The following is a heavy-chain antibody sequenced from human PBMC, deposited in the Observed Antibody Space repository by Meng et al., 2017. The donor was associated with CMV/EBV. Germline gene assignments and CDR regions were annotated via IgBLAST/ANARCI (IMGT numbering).Heavy chain of an antibody. CDR1: GYSFTSYW. CDR2: IYPGDSDT. V-gene: IGHV5-51*01. Sequence: TVSCKGSGYSFTSYWIGWVRQMPGKGLEWMGIIYPGDSDTRYSPSFQGQVTISADKSISTAYLQWSSLKASDTAMYYCARQYYDFWSGYYPPMGAFDIWGQGTMVTVSS. CDR3: ARQYYDFWSGYYPPMGAFDI. D-gene: IGHD3-3*01. J-gene: IGHJ3*02.